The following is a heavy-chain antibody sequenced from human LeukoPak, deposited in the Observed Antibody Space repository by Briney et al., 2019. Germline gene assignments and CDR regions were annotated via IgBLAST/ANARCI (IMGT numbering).Heavy chain of an antibody. CDR3: ARAGYGDSGFDY. Sequence: PSETLSLTCTVSGYSISSGYYWGWIRQPPGKGLEWIGSIYHSGNTYYNPSLKSRVTISVDTSKNQFSLKLNSVTAADTAVYYCARAGYGDSGFDYWGQGTLVTVSS. CDR2: IYHSGNT. D-gene: IGHD4-17*01. V-gene: IGHV4-38-2*02. CDR1: GYSISSGYY. J-gene: IGHJ4*02.